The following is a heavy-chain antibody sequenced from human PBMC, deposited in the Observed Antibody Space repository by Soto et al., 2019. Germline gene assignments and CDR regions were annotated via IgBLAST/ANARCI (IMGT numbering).Heavy chain of an antibody. CDR1: GFICSSYD. J-gene: IGHJ3*02. D-gene: IGHD2-8*02. CDR3: AKATATGGGAFEI. V-gene: IGHV3-23*01. CDR2: ILVGGST. Sequence: LRLSCAVSGFICSSYDMSWVRQAPGKGLEWVSTILVGGSTHYEDSVKGRFTISRDTSKNTEYLQMNSLTAGDTAVYYCAKATATGGGAFEIYGQGTMVTVSS.